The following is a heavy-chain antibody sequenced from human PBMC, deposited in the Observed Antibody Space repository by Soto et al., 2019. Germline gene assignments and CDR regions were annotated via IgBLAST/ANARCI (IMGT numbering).Heavy chain of an antibody. J-gene: IGHJ3*02. Sequence: GGSLRLSCAASGFTFSSYSMNWVRQAPGKGLEWVSSISSSSYIYYADSVKGRFTISRDNAKNSLYLQMNSLRAEDTAVYYCASIIGWELLLAFDIWGQGTMVTVSS. CDR3: ASIIGWELLLAFDI. D-gene: IGHD1-26*01. V-gene: IGHV3-21*01. CDR2: ISSSSYI. CDR1: GFTFSSYS.